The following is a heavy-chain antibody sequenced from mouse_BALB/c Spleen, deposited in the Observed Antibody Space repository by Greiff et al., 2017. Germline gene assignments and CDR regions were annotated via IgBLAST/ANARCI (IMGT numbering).Heavy chain of an antibody. CDR3: TRENSYAMDY. CDR1: GFTFSSYT. J-gene: IGHJ4*01. CDR2: ISSGGSYT. Sequence: SGGGLVKPGGSLKLSCAASGFTFSSYTMSWVRQTPEKRLEWVATISSGGSYTYYPDSVKGRFTISRDNAKNTLYLQMSSLKSEDTAMYYCTRENSYAMDYWGQGTSVTVSS. V-gene: IGHV5-6-4*01.